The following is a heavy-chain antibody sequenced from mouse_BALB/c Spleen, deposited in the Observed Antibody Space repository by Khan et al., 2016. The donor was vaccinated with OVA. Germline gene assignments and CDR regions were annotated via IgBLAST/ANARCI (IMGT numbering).Heavy chain of an antibody. CDR1: GFNIKDTY. J-gene: IGHJ1*01. Sequence: VQLQQPGAELVKPGASVKLSCTASGFNIKDTYLHWVKQRPEQGLEWIGRIAPANGNTKYDPKFQGKATITADTSSNTSYLQLNSLTSEDTAVYCCAHPSYDPRDFEVWGAGTTVTVSS. V-gene: IGHV14-3*02. D-gene: IGHD2-3*01. CDR3: AHPSYDPRDFEV. CDR2: IAPANGNT.